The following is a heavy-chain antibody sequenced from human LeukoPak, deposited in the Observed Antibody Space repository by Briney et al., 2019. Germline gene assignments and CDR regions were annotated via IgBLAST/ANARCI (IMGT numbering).Heavy chain of an antibody. V-gene: IGHV4-39*07. J-gene: IGHJ4*02. Sequence: PSETLSLTCTVSGGSIRSSTYYWAWIHQPPGKGLEWIATGYYNGATQYNPSLKSRVTISVDTSKNHFSLKMTSVTAADTAFYYCARELAYTSADACYSCDYWGRGSLVTVSS. CDR1: GGSIRSSTYY. CDR2: GYYNGAT. D-gene: IGHD2-15*01. CDR3: ARELAYTSADACYSCDY.